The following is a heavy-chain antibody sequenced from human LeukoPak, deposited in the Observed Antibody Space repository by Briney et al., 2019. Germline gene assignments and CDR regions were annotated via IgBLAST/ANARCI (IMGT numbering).Heavy chain of an antibody. J-gene: IGHJ4*02. Sequence: GGSLRLSCAASGFTVSSNYMNWVRQAPGKGLEWVSSISSSSSYIYYADSVKGRFTISRDNAKNSLYLQMNSLRAEDTAVYYCAAYGSGSYYNGDWGQGTLVTVSS. CDR3: AAYGSGSYYNGD. V-gene: IGHV3-21*01. CDR2: ISSSSSYI. CDR1: GFTVSSNY. D-gene: IGHD3-10*01.